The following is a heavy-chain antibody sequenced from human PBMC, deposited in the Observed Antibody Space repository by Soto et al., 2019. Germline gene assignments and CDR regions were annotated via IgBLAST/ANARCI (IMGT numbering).Heavy chain of an antibody. J-gene: IGHJ4*02. CDR3: AGSYLPAPTIAVPVPFDY. CDR2: IYYSGST. CDR1: GGSISGSY. Sequence: SETLSLTCTVSGGSISGSYWSWIRQPPGKGLEWIGYIYYSGSTNYNPSLKSRVTISVDTSKNQFSLKLNSVTAADTAVFYCAGSYLPAPTIAVPVPFDYGGRGPLVTVPS. D-gene: IGHD6-19*01. V-gene: IGHV4-59*12.